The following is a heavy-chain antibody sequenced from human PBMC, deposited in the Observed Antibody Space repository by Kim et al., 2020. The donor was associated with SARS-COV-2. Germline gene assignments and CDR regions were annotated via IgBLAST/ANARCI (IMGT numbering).Heavy chain of an antibody. Sequence: SETLSLTCTVSGGSISSGGYYWSWIRQHPWKGLEWIGYIYYSGSTYYNPSLKSRVTISVDTSKNQFSLKLSSVTAADTAVYYCAGVARITIFGVVNSAFDIWGQGTMVTVSS. V-gene: IGHV4-31*03. CDR1: GGSISSGGYY. CDR3: AGVARITIFGVVNSAFDI. CDR2: IYYSGST. J-gene: IGHJ3*02. D-gene: IGHD3-3*01.